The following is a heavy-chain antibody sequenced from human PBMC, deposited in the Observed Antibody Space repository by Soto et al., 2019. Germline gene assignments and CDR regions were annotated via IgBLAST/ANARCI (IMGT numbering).Heavy chain of an antibody. V-gene: IGHV1-58*01. D-gene: IGHD6-13*01. Sequence: SVKVSCKASGFTFTNSAVQWVRQARGQRLEWIGWVVVGSGNTDYAQKFRERVTITRDTSTGTAYMELSSLRFEDTAVYYCAAQYSSGWFKAYYYYGMDVWGQGTTVTVS. CDR1: GFTFTNSA. CDR3: AAQYSSGWFKAYYYYGMDV. CDR2: VVVGSGNT. J-gene: IGHJ6*02.